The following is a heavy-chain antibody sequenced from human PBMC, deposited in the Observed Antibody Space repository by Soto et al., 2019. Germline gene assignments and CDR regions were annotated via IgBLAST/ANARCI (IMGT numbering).Heavy chain of an antibody. Sequence: ASVKVSCKASGYAFTSYAMHWVRQAPGQRXEWMGWINAGNGNTKYSQKFQGRVTITRDTSASTAYMELSSLRSEDTAVYYCARDSSFTAGSFYYYGSGTGAFDIWGQGTMVTVSS. D-gene: IGHD3-10*01. CDR2: INAGNGNT. V-gene: IGHV1-3*01. J-gene: IGHJ3*02. CDR3: ARDSSFTAGSFYYYGSGTGAFDI. CDR1: GYAFTSYA.